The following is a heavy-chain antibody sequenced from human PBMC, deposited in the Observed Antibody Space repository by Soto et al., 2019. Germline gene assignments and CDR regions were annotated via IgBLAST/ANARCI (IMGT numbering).Heavy chain of an antibody. CDR2: MNPNSGNT. V-gene: IGHV1-8*01. J-gene: IGHJ5*02. Sequence: QVQLVQSGAEVKKPGASVKVSCKASGYTFTSYDINWVRQATGQGLEWMGWMNPNSGNTGYAQKFQGRVTMTRNTSIRTAYMELSSLRSEDTAVYYCARVDYGSGGPGHDPWGQGTLVTVSS. CDR1: GYTFTSYD. CDR3: ARVDYGSGGPGHDP. D-gene: IGHD3-10*01.